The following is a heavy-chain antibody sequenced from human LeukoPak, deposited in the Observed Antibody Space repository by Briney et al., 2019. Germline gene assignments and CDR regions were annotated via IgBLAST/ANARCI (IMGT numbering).Heavy chain of an antibody. CDR2: ISTRNGDT. V-gene: IGHV1-18*01. CDR3: ARSHSSSWYVFEY. J-gene: IGHJ4*02. CDR1: GYTFTSYG. Sequence: EASVKVSCKTSGYTFTSYGISWVRQAPGQGLEWMGWISTRNGDTKYAQKFQGRVTMTTDTTTSTVSVELRSLRFDDTAVYYCARSHSSSWYVFEYWGQGTLATVSP. D-gene: IGHD6-13*01.